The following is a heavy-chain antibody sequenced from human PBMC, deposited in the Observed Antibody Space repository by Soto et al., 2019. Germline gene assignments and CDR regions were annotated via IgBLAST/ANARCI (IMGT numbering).Heavy chain of an antibody. CDR3: AKGSGSFWFDP. J-gene: IGHJ5*02. CDR2: IIPILGIA. D-gene: IGHD3-10*01. V-gene: IGHV1-69*02. CDR1: GGTFSSYT. Sequence: QVQLVQSGAEVKKPGSSVKASCKASGGTFSSYTISWVRQAPGQGLEWMGRIIPILGIANYAQKFQGRVTITADKSTSTAYMELSSLRSEDTAVYYCAKGSGSFWFDPWGQGTLVTVSS.